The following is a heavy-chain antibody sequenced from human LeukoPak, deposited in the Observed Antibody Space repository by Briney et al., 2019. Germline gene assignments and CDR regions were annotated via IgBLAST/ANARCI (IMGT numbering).Heavy chain of an antibody. CDR1: GGSFCGYY. CDR2: INHSGST. Sequence: KPSETLSLTCAVYGGSFCGYYWSRIRQPPGKGLEWIGEINHSGSTNYNPSLKSRVTISVDTSKNQFSLKLSSVTAADTAVYYCARGGFYGDYVNWGQGTLVTVSS. CDR3: ARGGFYGDYVN. J-gene: IGHJ4*02. D-gene: IGHD4-17*01. V-gene: IGHV4-34*01.